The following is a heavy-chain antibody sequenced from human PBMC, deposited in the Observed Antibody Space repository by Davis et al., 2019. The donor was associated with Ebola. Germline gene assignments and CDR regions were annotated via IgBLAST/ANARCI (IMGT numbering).Heavy chain of an antibody. CDR2: IRSTSSGGTT. V-gene: IGHV3-15*01. CDR1: GFSFRNAW. Sequence: GESLKISCAASGFSFRNAWMTWVRQAPGKGLESVGLIRSTSSGGTTDYAAPVKGGFTVSRDDSKNILYLQMDSLKVEDTAMYYCATDWASGRIWGQGTLVTVSS. CDR3: ATDWASGRI. J-gene: IGHJ4*02. D-gene: IGHD1-14*01.